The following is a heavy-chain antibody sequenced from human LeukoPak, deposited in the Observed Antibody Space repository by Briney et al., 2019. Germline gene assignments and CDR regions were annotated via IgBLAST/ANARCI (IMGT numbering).Heavy chain of an antibody. V-gene: IGHV1-2*06. CDR2: INPNSGGT. CDR1: GYTFTGYY. CDR3: ARTGCSSTSCYRGWFDP. J-gene: IGHJ5*02. D-gene: IGHD2-2*02. Sequence: VASVKVSFKASGYTFTGYYMHWVRQAPGQGLEWMGRINPNSGGTNYAQKFQGRVTMTRDTSISTAYMELSRLRSDDTAVYYCARTGCSSTSCYRGWFDPWGQGTLVTVSS.